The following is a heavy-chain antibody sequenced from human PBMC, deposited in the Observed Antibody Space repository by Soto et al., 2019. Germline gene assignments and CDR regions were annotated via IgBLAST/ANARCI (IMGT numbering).Heavy chain of an antibody. V-gene: IGHV1-69*06. CDR3: ARIPRTVLMVYAPPTG. D-gene: IGHD2-8*01. CDR1: GGTFSSYA. J-gene: IGHJ4*02. Sequence: QVQLVQSGAEVKKPGSSVKVSCKASGGTFSSYAISWVRQAPGQGLEWMGGIIPIFGTANYAQKFQGRVTIPADKSTSTAYMELSSLRSEDTAVYYCARIPRTVLMVYAPPTGWGQGTLVTVSS. CDR2: IIPIFGTA.